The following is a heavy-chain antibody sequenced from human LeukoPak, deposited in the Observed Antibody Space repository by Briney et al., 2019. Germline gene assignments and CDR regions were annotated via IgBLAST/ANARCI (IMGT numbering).Heavy chain of an antibody. CDR3: ARHGKSFSSGPTLSD. CDR1: GGSTSSSDYY. CDR2: MFYNGAT. V-gene: IGHV4-39*01. D-gene: IGHD3-22*01. Sequence: SETLSLTCSVSGGSTSSSDYYWGWIRQPPGKGLEWIGTMFYNGATKSNPSLSTRVTMSIDTSKNQFSLKLRSVTAADTAVYYCARHGKSFSSGPTLSDWGQGTLVTVSS. J-gene: IGHJ4*02.